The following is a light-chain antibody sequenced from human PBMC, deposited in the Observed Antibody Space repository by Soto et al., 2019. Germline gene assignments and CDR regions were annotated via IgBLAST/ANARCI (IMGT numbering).Light chain of an antibody. CDR3: SSYAGNSRDV. Sequence: QSVLTQPPSASGSPGQSVTISCTGTSSDVGRYNYISWYQQRPGKAPKLIIYEVSKRPSGVPDRLSGFKYGNTASLTVSGLQAEDEADYYCSSYAGNSRDVFGTGTKLTVL. J-gene: IGLJ1*01. V-gene: IGLV2-8*01. CDR2: EVS. CDR1: SSDVGRYNY.